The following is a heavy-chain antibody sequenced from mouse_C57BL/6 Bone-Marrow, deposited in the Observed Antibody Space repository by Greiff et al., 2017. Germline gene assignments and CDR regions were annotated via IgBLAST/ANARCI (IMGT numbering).Heavy chain of an antibody. D-gene: IGHD1-1*01. CDR1: GYTFTSYW. J-gene: IGHJ1*03. CDR3: ARMEYYGSIYWYFDV. Sequence: QVQLQQPGTELVKPGASVKLSCKASGYTFTSYWMHWVKQRPGQGLEWIGNINPSNGGTNYNEKFKSKATLTVDKSSSTAYMQLSSLTSEDSAVYYCARMEYYGSIYWYFDVWGTGTTVTVSS. V-gene: IGHV1-53*01. CDR2: INPSNGGT.